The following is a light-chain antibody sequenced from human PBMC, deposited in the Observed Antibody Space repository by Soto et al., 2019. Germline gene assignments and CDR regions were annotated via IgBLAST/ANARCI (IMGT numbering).Light chain of an antibody. CDR2: GAS. CDR1: QSVSSSY. V-gene: IGKV3-20*01. J-gene: IGKJ1*01. Sequence: EMVFPQYPGTLSLSPGERANLSCRASQSVSSSYLAWYPQKPGQAPRLRIYGASSRATGIPARFSGSGSGTDFPLTISRLEPEDFAVYYCQQYGSSPQTFGQGTKVEIK. CDR3: QQYGSSPQT.